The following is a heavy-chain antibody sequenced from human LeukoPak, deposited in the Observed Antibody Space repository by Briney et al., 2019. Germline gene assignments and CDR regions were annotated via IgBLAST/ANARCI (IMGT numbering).Heavy chain of an antibody. CDR3: ARGHYGRDY. CDR1: GFTFSSYE. D-gene: IGHD4-17*01. V-gene: IGHV3-48*03. J-gene: IGHJ4*02. Sequence: GGSLRLSFAASGFTFSSYELNWVRQAPGEGLEWVSYISSSGSTIYYADSVKGRFTISRDNAENSLYLQMNSLRADDTALYYCARGHYGRDYWGQGTLVTVSS. CDR2: ISSSGSTI.